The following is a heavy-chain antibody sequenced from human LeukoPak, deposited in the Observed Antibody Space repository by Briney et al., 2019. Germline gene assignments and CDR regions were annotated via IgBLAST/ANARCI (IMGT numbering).Heavy chain of an antibody. Sequence: SVKVSCKASGGTFSSYAISWVRQAPGQGLEWMGGIIPIFGTANYAQKFQGRVTITADESTSTAYMELSSLRSDDTAVYYCARRTMEMVIAPFDYWGQGTLVTVSS. CDR3: ARRTMEMVIAPFDY. V-gene: IGHV1-69*13. CDR2: IIPIFGTA. J-gene: IGHJ4*02. CDR1: GGTFSSYA. D-gene: IGHD3-22*01.